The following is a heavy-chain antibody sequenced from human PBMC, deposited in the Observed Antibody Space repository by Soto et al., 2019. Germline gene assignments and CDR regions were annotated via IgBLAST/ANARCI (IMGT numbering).Heavy chain of an antibody. CDR2: ISAYNGNT. V-gene: IGHV1-18*01. J-gene: IGHJ6*02. CDR3: ARQNYYSGMDV. CDR1: GYTFTSCF. Sequence: ASVKVSCKASGYTFTSCFITWVRQAPGQGLEWMGWISAYNGNTNYAQMLQGRVTMTTDTSTATAYMEMRSLRSDDTAVYYCARQNYYSGMDVWGQGTTVTVPS.